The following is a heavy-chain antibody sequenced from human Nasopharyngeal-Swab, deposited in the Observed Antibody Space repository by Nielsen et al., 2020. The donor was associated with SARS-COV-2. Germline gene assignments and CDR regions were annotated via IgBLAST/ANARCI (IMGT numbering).Heavy chain of an antibody. D-gene: IGHD5-18*01. V-gene: IGHV4-59*10. CDR3: ASTAMGIGIGSEYYFDY. Sequence: SETLSLTCAVYGGSFSAYYWSWIRQPAGKGLEWIGRIYTSGSTNYNPSLKSRVTISVDTSKNQFSLKLSSVTAADTAVYYCASTAMGIGIGSEYYFDYWGQGTLVTVSS. J-gene: IGHJ4*02. CDR1: GGSFSAYY. CDR2: IYTSGST.